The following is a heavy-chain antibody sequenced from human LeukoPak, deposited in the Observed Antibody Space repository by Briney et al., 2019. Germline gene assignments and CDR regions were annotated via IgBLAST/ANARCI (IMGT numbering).Heavy chain of an antibody. Sequence: GGSLRLSCAASGFTFSSYAMTWVRQAPGKGLEWVSTISGSGANTYYADSVQGRFTISRDNSKSTLCLQMNSLRAEDTAVYYCAKVGGYDYVWGSYRYFDYWGQGTLVTVSS. CDR1: GFTFSSYA. J-gene: IGHJ4*02. CDR2: ISGSGANT. V-gene: IGHV3-23*01. D-gene: IGHD3-16*02. CDR3: AKVGGYDYVWGSYRYFDY.